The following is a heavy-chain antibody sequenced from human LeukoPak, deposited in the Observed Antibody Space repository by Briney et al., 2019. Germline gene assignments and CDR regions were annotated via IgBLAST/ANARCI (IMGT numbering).Heavy chain of an antibody. J-gene: IGHJ6*02. D-gene: IGHD3-22*01. CDR3: ARDRIYYDSSGYYYYGMDV. Sequence: GRSLRLSCAASGFTFSSYAMHWVRQAPGKGLEWVAVISYDGSNKYYADSVKRRFTISRDNSKNTLYLQMNSLRAEDTAVYYCARDRIYYDSSGYYYYGMDVWGQGTTVTVSS. CDR1: GFTFSSYA. V-gene: IGHV3-30-3*01. CDR2: ISYDGSNK.